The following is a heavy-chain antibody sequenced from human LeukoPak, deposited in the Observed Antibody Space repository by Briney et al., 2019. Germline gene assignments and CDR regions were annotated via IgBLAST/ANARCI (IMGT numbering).Heavy chain of an antibody. CDR1: GFTFSDYA. Sequence: GGSLRLSCAASGFTFSDYAMNWVRQAPGKGLEWVSVIGNNDATRYTDSVKGRFTISRDNSKNTLSLQMNSLRLEDTAVYYCAKDSWARNGIYDPFDMWGQGTTVTVSS. V-gene: IGHV3-23*01. J-gene: IGHJ3*02. D-gene: IGHD2-8*01. CDR3: AKDSWARNGIYDPFDM. CDR2: IGNNDAT.